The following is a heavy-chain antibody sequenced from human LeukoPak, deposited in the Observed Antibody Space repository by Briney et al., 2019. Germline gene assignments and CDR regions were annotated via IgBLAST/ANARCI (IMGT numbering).Heavy chain of an antibody. CDR3: ASAAPSIAVAGTEFDY. D-gene: IGHD6-19*01. CDR2: ISGSGGST. CDR1: GFTFSSYA. Sequence: PGGSLRLSCAASGFTFSSYAMSWVRQAPGKGLEWVSAISGSGGSTYYADSVKGRFTISGDNSKNTLYLQMNSLRAEDTAVYYCASAAPSIAVAGTEFDYWGQGTLVTVSS. V-gene: IGHV3-23*01. J-gene: IGHJ4*02.